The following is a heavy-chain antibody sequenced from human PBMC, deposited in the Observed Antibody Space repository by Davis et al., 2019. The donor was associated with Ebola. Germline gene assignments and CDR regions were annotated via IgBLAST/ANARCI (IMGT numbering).Heavy chain of an antibody. Sequence: PGGSLRLSCAASGFTFSSYWMHWVRQAPGKGLLWVSRISSDGSSTNYADSVKGRFTISRDIAKNTLYLQMNSLRDEDTAVYYCAREGDVLRFLEWIIDYWGQGTLVTVSS. CDR1: GFTFSSYW. V-gene: IGHV3-74*01. D-gene: IGHD3-3*01. CDR3: AREGDVLRFLEWIIDY. CDR2: ISSDGSST. J-gene: IGHJ4*02.